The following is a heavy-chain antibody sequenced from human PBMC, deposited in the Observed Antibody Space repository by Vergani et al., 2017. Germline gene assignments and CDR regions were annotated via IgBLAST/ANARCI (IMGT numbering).Heavy chain of an antibody. V-gene: IGHV3-11*05. Sequence: QVQLVESGGGLVKPGGSLRLSCAASGFTFSDYYMSWIRQAPGKGLEWVSYISSSSSYTNYADSVKGRFTISRDNAKNSLYLQMNSLRAEDTAVYYCAKDSSRLRPHYYYYYGMDVWGQGTTVTVSS. CDR2: ISSSSSYT. CDR1: GFTFSDYY. J-gene: IGHJ6*02. CDR3: AKDSSRLRPHYYYYYGMDV. D-gene: IGHD6-6*01.